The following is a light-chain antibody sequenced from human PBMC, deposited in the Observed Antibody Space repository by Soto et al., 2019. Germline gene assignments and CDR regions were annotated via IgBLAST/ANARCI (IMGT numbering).Light chain of an antibody. CDR3: SSYSSTTLV. CDR1: SSDVGGHDY. Sequence: QSVLTQPASVSGSPGQSITISCTGTSSDVGGHDYVSWYQQHPGKAPKLIIYEVRNRPSGVSNRFSGSKSGNTASLTISGLQAEDEADYYCSSYSSTTLVVGTGTKVTVL. J-gene: IGLJ1*01. CDR2: EVR. V-gene: IGLV2-14*01.